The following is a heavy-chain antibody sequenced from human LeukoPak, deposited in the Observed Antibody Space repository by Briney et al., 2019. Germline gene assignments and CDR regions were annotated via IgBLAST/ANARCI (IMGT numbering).Heavy chain of an antibody. Sequence: GGSLRLSCAASGFTFSSYSMNWVRQAPGKGLEWVSYISSSGSTIYYADSVKGRFTISGDNAKNSLYLQMNSLRAEDTAMYYCASTPQYYYASGSYPFDYWGQGTLVTVSS. J-gene: IGHJ4*02. V-gene: IGHV3-48*04. CDR3: ASTPQYYYASGSYPFDY. D-gene: IGHD3-10*01. CDR1: GFTFSSYS. CDR2: ISSSGSTI.